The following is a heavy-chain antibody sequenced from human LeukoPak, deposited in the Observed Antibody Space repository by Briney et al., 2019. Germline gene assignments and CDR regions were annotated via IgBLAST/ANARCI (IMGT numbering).Heavy chain of an antibody. CDR1: GFSFSSYA. CDR2: ISGSGGST. J-gene: IGHJ4*02. Sequence: PGRSLRLSCAASGFSFSSYAMSWVSQAPGRGLEWVSAISGSGGSTYYADSVKGRFTISRDNSKNTLYLQMNSLRAEDTAVYYCAKSWGSSDYWGQGTLVTVSS. V-gene: IGHV3-23*01. CDR3: AKSWGSSDY. D-gene: IGHD7-27*01.